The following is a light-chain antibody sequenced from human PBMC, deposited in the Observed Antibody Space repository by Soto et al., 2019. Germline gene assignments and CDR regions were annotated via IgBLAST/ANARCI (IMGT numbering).Light chain of an antibody. J-gene: IGKJ1*01. CDR1: QGISNY. V-gene: IGKV1-27*01. CDR2: AAS. CDR3: QKYNSAPLR. Sequence: IQLTQSPSSLSASVGARVTITCRASQGISNYLAWYQQKPGQGPKLLIYAASTLQSGVTSRFSGSGSGTDFTLIISSPKPEEVATYYCQKYNSAPLRFGQGTKVDIK.